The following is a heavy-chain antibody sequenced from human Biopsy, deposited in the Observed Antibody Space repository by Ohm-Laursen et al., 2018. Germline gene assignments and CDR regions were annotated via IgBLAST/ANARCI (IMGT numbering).Heavy chain of an antibody. CDR3: ARFPLGAYDDSGSYRAVEHWYFDL. CDR1: GGTFTNHA. CDR2: SIPLFNTA. V-gene: IGHV1-69*06. D-gene: IGHD3-22*01. Sequence: SSVKVSCKASGGTFTNHAVGWGRQAPGQGLEWVGSSIPLFNTANYADKFQGRVTLTADKSTATAYMELSSLRSEDTAIYYCARFPLGAYDDSGSYRAVEHWYFDLWGRGTLVTVSS. J-gene: IGHJ2*01.